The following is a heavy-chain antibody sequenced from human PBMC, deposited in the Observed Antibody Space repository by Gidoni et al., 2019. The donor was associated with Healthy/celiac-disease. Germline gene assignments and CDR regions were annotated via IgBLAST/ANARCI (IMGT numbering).Heavy chain of an antibody. Sequence: QVQLVQSGAEVKKPGASVKVSCKASGYTFTSYDINWVRQATGQGLEWMGWMNPNSGNTGYAQKFQGRVTMTRNTSISTAYMELSSLRSEDTAVYYCARGVLYCSGGSCYQTHNWFDPWGQGTLVTVSS. CDR2: MNPNSGNT. J-gene: IGHJ5*02. D-gene: IGHD2-15*01. CDR3: ARGVLYCSGGSCYQTHNWFDP. V-gene: IGHV1-8*01. CDR1: GYTFTSYD.